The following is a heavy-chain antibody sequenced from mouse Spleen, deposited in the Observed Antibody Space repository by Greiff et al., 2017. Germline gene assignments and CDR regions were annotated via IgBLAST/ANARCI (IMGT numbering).Heavy chain of an antibody. D-gene: IGHD1-1*01. Sequence: VHVKQSGAELVKPGASVKLSCTASGFNIKDYYMHWVKQRTEQGLEWIGRIDPEDGETKYAPKFQGKATITADTSSNTAYLQLSSLTSEDTAVYYCASYYYGSSYAMDYWGQGTSVTVSS. V-gene: IGHV14-2*01. CDR2: IDPEDGET. J-gene: IGHJ4*01. CDR3: ASYYYGSSYAMDY. CDR1: GFNIKDYY.